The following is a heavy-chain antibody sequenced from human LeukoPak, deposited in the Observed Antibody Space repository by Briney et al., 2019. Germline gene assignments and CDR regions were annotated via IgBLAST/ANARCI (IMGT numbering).Heavy chain of an antibody. D-gene: IGHD4-11*01. V-gene: IGHV1-69*04. CDR3: AREDDFRNNWFDP. CDR2: IIPILGIA. CDR1: GGTFSSYA. Sequence: SVKVSCKASGGTFSSYAISWVRQAPGQGLEWMGRIIPILGIANYAQKFQGRVTITADKSTSTAYMELSSLRSEDTAVFYCAREDDFRNNWFDPWGQGTLVTVSS. J-gene: IGHJ5*02.